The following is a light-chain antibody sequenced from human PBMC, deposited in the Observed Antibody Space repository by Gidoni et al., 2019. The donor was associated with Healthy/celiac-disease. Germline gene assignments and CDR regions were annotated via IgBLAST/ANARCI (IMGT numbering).Light chain of an antibody. J-gene: IGLJ2*01. Sequence: QSALTQPASVSGSPGQSITISCTGTSSDVGGYNYVSWYQPHPGKAPKLMIYDVSNRPSGVSNRFSVSKSGNTASLTISGLQAEDEADYYCSSYTSSSTVVFGGGTKLTVL. CDR1: SSDVGGYNY. V-gene: IGLV2-14*01. CDR2: DVS. CDR3: SSYTSSSTVV.